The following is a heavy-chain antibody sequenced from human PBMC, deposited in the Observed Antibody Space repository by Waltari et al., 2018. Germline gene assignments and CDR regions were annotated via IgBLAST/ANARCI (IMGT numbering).Heavy chain of an antibody. CDR1: GFTFSDYW. CDR3: ARDRGYCGGDCYKNLDY. D-gene: IGHD2-21*01. J-gene: IGHJ4*02. V-gene: IGHV3-7*01. CDR2: IKKDGGET. Sequence: EVQLVESGGGLVQPGGSLRLSCAASGFTFSDYWMPWFRQAPGEGLEWVANIKKDGGETYYVDSVKGRFTVSRDNAKNSLYLQMSSLRGEDTAVYYCARDRGYCGGDCYKNLDYWGQGTLVAVSS.